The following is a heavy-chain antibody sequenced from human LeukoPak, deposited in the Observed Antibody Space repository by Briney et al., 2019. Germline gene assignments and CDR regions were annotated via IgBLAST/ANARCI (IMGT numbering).Heavy chain of an antibody. J-gene: IGHJ5*02. Sequence: SETLSLTCTVSGGSISSSSYYWGWIRQPPGMGLEWIGSIYYSGSTYYNPSLKSRVTISVDTSKNQFSLKLSSVTAADTAVYYYAGRLDCSSTSCYTTSPNWFDPWGQGTLVTVSS. CDR3: AGRLDCSSTSCYTTSPNWFDP. CDR1: GGSISSSSYY. D-gene: IGHD2-2*02. V-gene: IGHV4-39*01. CDR2: IYYSGST.